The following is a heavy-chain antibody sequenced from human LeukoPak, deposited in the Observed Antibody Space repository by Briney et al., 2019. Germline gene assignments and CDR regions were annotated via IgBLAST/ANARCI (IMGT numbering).Heavy chain of an antibody. J-gene: IGHJ3*02. CDR2: INPSGGST. V-gene: IGHV1-46*01. Sequence: ASVKVSCKASGYTFTSYYMHWVRQAPGQGLEWMGIINPSGGSTSYAQKFQGRVTMTRDMSTSTVYMELSSLRSEDTAVYYCARRSSSGGALDIWGQGTMVTVSS. D-gene: IGHD6-6*01. CDR3: ARRSSSGGALDI. CDR1: GYTFTSYY.